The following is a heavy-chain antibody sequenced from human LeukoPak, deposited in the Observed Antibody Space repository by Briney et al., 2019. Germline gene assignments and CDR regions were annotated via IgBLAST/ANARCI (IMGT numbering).Heavy chain of an antibody. V-gene: IGHV3-30*01. CDR1: GLTLSSSA. CDR2: ISFDGSNK. D-gene: IGHD6-19*01. CDR3: ARDHGAVARYYFDY. Sequence: PGGSLRLSCAASGLTLSSSAMHWVRQAPSNGLGWGAVISFDGSNKYHAASVKGRFHISRDISKNSLYVQMHSPRAADTTVYYCARDHGAVARYYFDYWGQGTLVTVSS. J-gene: IGHJ4*02.